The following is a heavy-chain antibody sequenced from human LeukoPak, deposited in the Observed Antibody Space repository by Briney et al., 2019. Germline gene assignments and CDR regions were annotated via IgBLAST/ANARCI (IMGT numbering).Heavy chain of an antibody. CDR1: GGSISSYW. J-gene: IGHJ4*02. CDR3: ARLGYSYGSGSYSFDS. CDR2: IYYSAST. D-gene: IGHD5-18*01. V-gene: IGHV4-59*01. Sequence: SSETLSLTCTVSGGSISSYWWSWVRQPPGKGLEWVGYIYYSASTNYNPSLKSRVTISVATSKTQFSLQLTPVTAADTAVYYCARLGYSYGSGSYSFDSGGQGPLATVSP.